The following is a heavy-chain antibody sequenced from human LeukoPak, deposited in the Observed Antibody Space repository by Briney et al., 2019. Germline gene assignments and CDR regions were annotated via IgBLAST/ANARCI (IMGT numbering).Heavy chain of an antibody. CDR3: AKDFSSAFDY. D-gene: IGHD6-25*01. J-gene: IGHJ4*02. CDR1: GFTFSSYG. Sequence: GRSLRLSCAASGFTFSSYGMHWVRQAPVKGLEWVAVISYDGSNKYYADSVKGRFTISRDNSKNTLYLQMNSLRAEDTAVYYCAKDFSSAFDYWGQGTLVTVSS. V-gene: IGHV3-30*18. CDR2: ISYDGSNK.